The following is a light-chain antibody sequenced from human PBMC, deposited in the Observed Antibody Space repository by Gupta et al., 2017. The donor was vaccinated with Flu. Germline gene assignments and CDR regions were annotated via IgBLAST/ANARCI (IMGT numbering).Light chain of an antibody. CDR3: QHFGNSPLYS. Sequence: IVLTQPPATLSLSPGDRVTVSCRASQTVHTNYLAWYQHKAGQAPRLLIYATSTRATGVPDRFSGSGSGTDYTLTISRREPDDFATYYCQHFGNSPLYSFGQGTKLEMK. J-gene: IGKJ2*03. V-gene: IGKV3-20*01. CDR1: QTVHTNY. CDR2: ATS.